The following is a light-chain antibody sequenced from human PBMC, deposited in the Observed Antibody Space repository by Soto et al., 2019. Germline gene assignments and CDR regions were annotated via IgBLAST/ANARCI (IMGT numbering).Light chain of an antibody. V-gene: IGKV1-33*01. CDR2: DAS. CDR3: QHCDYLPI. Sequence: DIQMTQSPSSLSASVGDRVTITCQASQDITSYLNWYQHKPGKAPKLLIYDASILEAGVPSRFSESGSGTDFTFTISSLQTEDVAQYYCQHCDYLPIFGPGTTVDFK. J-gene: IGKJ3*01. CDR1: QDITSY.